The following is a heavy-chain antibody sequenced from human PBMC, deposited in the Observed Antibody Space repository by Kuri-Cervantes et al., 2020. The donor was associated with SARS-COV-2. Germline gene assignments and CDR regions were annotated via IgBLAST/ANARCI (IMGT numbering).Heavy chain of an antibody. V-gene: IGHV1-3*01. CDR3: ARSGWSKKHGYYYYYGMDV. J-gene: IGHJ6*02. CDR1: GYTFTSYA. Sequence: ASVKVSCKASGYTFTSYAMHWVRQAPGQRLEWMGWINAGNGNTKYSQKFQGRVTITRDTSASTAYMELSSLRSEDTAVYYCARSGWSKKHGYYYYYGMDVWGQGTTVTVSS. CDR2: INAGNGNT. D-gene: IGHD2-15*01.